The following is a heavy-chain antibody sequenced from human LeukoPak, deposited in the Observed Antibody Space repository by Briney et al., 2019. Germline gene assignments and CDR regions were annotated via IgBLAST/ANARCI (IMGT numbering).Heavy chain of an antibody. D-gene: IGHD6-13*01. V-gene: IGHV4-59*08. J-gene: IGHJ4*02. CDR2: IYYSGST. CDR3: ARLSSGSSSWYDIDY. Sequence: ETLSLTCTVSGGSISSYYWSWIRQPPGKGLEWIGYIYYSGSTNYNPSLKSRVTISVDTSKNQFSLRLNSVTAADTAVYYCARLSSGSSSWYDIDYWGQGTLVTVSS. CDR1: GGSISSYY.